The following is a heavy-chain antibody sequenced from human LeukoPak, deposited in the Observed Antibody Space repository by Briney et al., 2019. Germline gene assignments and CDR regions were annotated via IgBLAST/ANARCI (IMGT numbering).Heavy chain of an antibody. V-gene: IGHV3-21*01. Sequence: PARSLSLSCAASGFTFSSYSMNWVRQAPGKGLEWVSSISSSSSYIYYSDSAKGRFTRPRDNAKNSLYLQMNSLRAEGTAVYYCAKSGWNNWSDPGGQRTLDTVSS. CDR3: AKSGWNNWSDP. D-gene: IGHD6-19*01. CDR1: GFTFSSYS. J-gene: IGHJ5*02. CDR2: ISSSSSYI.